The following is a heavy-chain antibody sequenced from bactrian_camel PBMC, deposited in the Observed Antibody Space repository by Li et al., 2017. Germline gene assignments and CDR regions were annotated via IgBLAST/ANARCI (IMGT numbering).Heavy chain of an antibody. V-gene: IGHV3-3*01. CDR1: GHSRGSNC. J-gene: IGHJ6*01. D-gene: IGHD2*01. CDR3: AGSWDVSAKWALESTTRPDFGY. CDR2: IRKSGGET. Sequence: HVQLVESGGGSVQPGGSLRLSCVLSGHSRGSNCVGWFRLPPGRAPAEREGIAAIRKSGGETWYHDSVKGRFTIIMNNAQNTVWLQMNSLLPEDTAVYYCAGSWDVSAKWALESTTRPDFGYWGQGTQVTVS.